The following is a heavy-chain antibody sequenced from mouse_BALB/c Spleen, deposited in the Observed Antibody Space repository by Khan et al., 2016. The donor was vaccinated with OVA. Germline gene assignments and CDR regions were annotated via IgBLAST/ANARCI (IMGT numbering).Heavy chain of an antibody. Sequence: QVQLKESGAELARPGASVKMSCKASGYTFTSYTIHWVKQRPGQGLEWIGYINPSNIYTNYNQKFRDKATLTADKSSRTAYIQLSSLTSEDSAVYYCSRVVPYHGNYGAWFAHWGQGTLVTVSA. CDR2: INPSNIYT. CDR1: GYTFTSYT. J-gene: IGHJ3*01. V-gene: IGHV1-4*01. CDR3: SRVVPYHGNYGAWFAH. D-gene: IGHD2-10*01.